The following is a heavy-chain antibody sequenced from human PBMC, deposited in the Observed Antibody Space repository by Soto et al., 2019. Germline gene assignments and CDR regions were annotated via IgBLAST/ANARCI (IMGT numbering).Heavy chain of an antibody. D-gene: IGHD6-19*01. J-gene: IGHJ4*02. CDR1: GYTFTRYA. CDR3: ARDAAVAGEINFDY. CDR2: INAGNSYT. V-gene: IGHV1-3*01. Sequence: QVQLVQSGAEVKKPGASVKVSCKASGYTFTRYAMHWVRQAPGQRLEWMGWINAGNSYTKYSPKFQGRVTIPTDTSASTAYMELSSLRSEDTAVYYCARDAAVAGEINFDYWGQGTLVTVSS.